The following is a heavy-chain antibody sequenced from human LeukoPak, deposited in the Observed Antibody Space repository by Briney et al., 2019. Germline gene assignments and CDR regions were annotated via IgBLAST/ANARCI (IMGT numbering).Heavy chain of an antibody. CDR1: GGTFSSYA. V-gene: IGHV1-69*05. Sequence: GASVKVSCKASGGTFSSYAISWVRQAPGQGLEWMGGIIPIFGTANCAQKFQGRVTITTDESTSTAYMELSGLRSDDTAVYYCARDVAIAVPATGFWGQGTLVTVSS. CDR3: ARDVAIAVPATGF. CDR2: IIPIFGTA. D-gene: IGHD6-19*01. J-gene: IGHJ4*02.